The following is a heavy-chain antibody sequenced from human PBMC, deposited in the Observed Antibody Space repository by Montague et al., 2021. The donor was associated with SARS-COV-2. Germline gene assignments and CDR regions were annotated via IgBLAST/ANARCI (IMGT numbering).Heavy chain of an antibody. CDR2: NSESTTS. CDR3: ARVLSSWYIGCFDP. D-gene: IGHD6-13*01. CDR1: GASITSNIYY. Sequence: SETLSLTCTVSGASITSNIYYWVWKRQGQGKELKGIGSNSESTTSYSHPYLKIRITMAIDTSKNPFSLSLSSVTAADTALYYCARVLSSWYIGCFDPWGQGTLVTVSS. V-gene: IGHV4-39*07. J-gene: IGHJ5*02.